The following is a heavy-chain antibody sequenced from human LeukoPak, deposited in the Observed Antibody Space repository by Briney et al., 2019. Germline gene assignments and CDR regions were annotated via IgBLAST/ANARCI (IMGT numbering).Heavy chain of an antibody. Sequence: SETLSLTCTVSGGSISSGDYYWSWIRQPPGKGLEWIGYIYYSGSTYYNPSLKSRVTISVDTSKNQFSLKLSSVTAADTAVYYCAREIRPYDSRDYWGQGTLVTVSS. V-gene: IGHV4-30-4*01. CDR2: IYYSGST. D-gene: IGHD3-22*01. J-gene: IGHJ4*02. CDR1: GGSISSGDYY. CDR3: AREIRPYDSRDY.